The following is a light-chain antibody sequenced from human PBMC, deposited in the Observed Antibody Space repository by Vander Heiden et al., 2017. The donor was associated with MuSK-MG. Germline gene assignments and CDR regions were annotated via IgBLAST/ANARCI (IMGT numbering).Light chain of an antibody. J-gene: IGKJ1*01. Sequence: DIQMTQSPSSLSASVGDRVTITCRASQRISTYLNWYQQKPGKAPQLLIYAASSLQSGVPSRFSGSGSGTDFTLTISRLQPEDFATYYCQQSDSSPRTFSQGTKVEIK. CDR2: AAS. CDR1: QRISTY. CDR3: QQSDSSPRT. V-gene: IGKV1-39*01.